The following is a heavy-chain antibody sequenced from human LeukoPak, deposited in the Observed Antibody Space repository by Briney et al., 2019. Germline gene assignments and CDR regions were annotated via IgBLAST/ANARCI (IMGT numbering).Heavy chain of an antibody. Sequence: GGSLRLSCAASGFTLSSHWMYWVRQAPGEGLEWVANIKQDGSETYYVDSVKGRFTISRDNAKNSLYLQMNSLRAEDTAVYYCTRVIVEVPGVSDYCDSWGQGTLVTVSS. CDR1: GFTLSSHW. J-gene: IGHJ4*02. D-gene: IGHD2-2*01. CDR2: IKQDGSET. V-gene: IGHV3-7*05. CDR3: TRVIVEVPGVSDYCDS.